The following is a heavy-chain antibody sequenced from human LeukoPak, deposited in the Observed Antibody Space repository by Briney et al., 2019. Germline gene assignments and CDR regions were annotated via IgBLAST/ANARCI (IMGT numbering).Heavy chain of an antibody. CDR1: GGSFSGYY. J-gene: IGHJ4*02. CDR2: INHSGST. CDR3: ARGPLLNYDILTGYPMDV. D-gene: IGHD3-9*01. Sequence: SETLSLTCAVYGGSFSGYYWSWIRQPPGKGLEWIGEINHSGSTNYNPSLKSRVTISVDTSKNQFSLKLSSVTAADTAVYYCARGPLLNYDILTGYPMDVWGQGTLVTVSS. V-gene: IGHV4-34*01.